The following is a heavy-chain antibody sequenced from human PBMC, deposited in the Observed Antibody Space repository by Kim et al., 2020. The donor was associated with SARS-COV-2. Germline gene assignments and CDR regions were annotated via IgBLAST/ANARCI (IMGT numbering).Heavy chain of an antibody. Sequence: ASVKVSCKVSGYTLTELSMHWVRQAPGKGLEWMGGFDPEDGETIYAQKFQGRVTMTEDTSTDTAYMELSSLRSEDTAVYYCATGLNRAVAGKERAFDIWGQGTMVTVSS. D-gene: IGHD6-19*01. CDR2: FDPEDGET. J-gene: IGHJ3*02. CDR1: GYTLTELS. V-gene: IGHV1-24*01. CDR3: ATGLNRAVAGKERAFDI.